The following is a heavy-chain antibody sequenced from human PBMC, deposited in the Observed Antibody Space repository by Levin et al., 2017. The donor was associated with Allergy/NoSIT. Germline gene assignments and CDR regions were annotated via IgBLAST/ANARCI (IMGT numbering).Heavy chain of an antibody. CDR2: IKQDGSEK. J-gene: IGHJ5*02. Sequence: SCAASGFTFSSYWMSWVRQAPGKGLEWVANIKQDGSEKYYVDSVKGRFTISRDNAKNSLYLQMNSLRAEDTAVYYCARVQLGPSSGPWFDPWGQGTLVTVSS. CDR1: GFTFSSYW. V-gene: IGHV3-7*01. D-gene: IGHD6-6*01. CDR3: ARVQLGPSSGPWFDP.